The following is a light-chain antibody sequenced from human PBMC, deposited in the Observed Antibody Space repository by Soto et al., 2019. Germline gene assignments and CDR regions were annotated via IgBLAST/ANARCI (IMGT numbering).Light chain of an antibody. J-gene: IGKJ1*01. V-gene: IGKV1-6*01. CDR1: QGIRND. CDR2: AAS. Sequence: AIQMTQSPSSLSASVGDRVTITCRASQGIRNDLGWYQQEPGKAPKLLIYAASSLESGVPSRFSGSGSGTDFTLTISSLQPEDFATYSCQQSYNSPQTFGQGTKVDIK. CDR3: QQSYNSPQT.